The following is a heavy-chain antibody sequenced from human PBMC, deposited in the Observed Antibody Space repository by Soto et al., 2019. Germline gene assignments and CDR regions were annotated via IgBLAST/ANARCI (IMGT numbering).Heavy chain of an antibody. D-gene: IGHD4-17*01. J-gene: IGHJ5*02. CDR2: IIPVIGVG. Sequence: QVQLVQSGAEVKKPGSSVKVSCKPSGNTLNTDTITWLRQAPGQGLEWMGRIIPVIGVGTYAQKFQDRVTITADKSTTTVYMEVTSLTSDDTGTYSCARGRTGCNGDYWAWGQGPQVTVS. V-gene: IGHV1-69*02. CDR3: ARGRTGCNGDYWA. CDR1: GNTLNTDT.